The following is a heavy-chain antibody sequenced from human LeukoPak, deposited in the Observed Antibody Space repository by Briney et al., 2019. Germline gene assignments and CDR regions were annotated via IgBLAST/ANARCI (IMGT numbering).Heavy chain of an antibody. CDR3: ARDLRLRGSGSPMGY. D-gene: IGHD3-10*01. J-gene: IGHJ4*02. CDR1: GYTFTSYG. V-gene: IGHV1-18*01. CDR2: ISAYNGNT. Sequence: GASVKVSCKASGYTFTSYGISWVRQAPGQGLEWMGWISAYNGNTNYAQKLQGRVTMTTDTSTSTAYMELRSLRSDDTAVYYCARDLRLRGSGSPMGYWGQGILVTVSS.